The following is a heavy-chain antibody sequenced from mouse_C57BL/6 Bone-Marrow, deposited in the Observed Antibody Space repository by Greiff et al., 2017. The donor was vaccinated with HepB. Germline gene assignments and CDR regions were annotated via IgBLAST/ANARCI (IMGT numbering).Heavy chain of an antibody. V-gene: IGHV1-7*01. CDR2: INPSSGYP. CDR1: GYTFTSYW. D-gene: IGHD1-1*01. Sequence: VQLQQSGAELAKPGASVKLSCKASGYTFTSYWMHWVKQRPGQGLDWIGYINPSSGYPKYNQKFKDKATLTADKSSSTAYMQLSSLTYEDSAVSYGARERRYLDYFDYWGQGTTLTVSS. CDR3: ARERRYLDYFDY. J-gene: IGHJ2*01.